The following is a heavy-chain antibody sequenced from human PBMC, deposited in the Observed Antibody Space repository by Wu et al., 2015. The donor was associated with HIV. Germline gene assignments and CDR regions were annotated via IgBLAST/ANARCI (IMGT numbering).Heavy chain of an antibody. CDR3: ATYGPGYNWMYK. CDR2: MAPNSDVT. J-gene: IGHJ4*02. D-gene: IGHD1-20*01. V-gene: IGHV1-2*02. CDR1: GYTLTGYY. Sequence: QVQVVQSGPEMKRPGSSVKVSCKASGYTLTGYYMHWVRQAPGQGLEWMGWMAPNSDVTKYAPKLQGRVTMTRDTSINTAYMELSSLRSDDTAVYYCATYGPGYNWMYKWGQGTLVTVSS.